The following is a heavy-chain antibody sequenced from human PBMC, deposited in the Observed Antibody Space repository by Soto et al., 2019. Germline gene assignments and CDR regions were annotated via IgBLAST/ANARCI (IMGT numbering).Heavy chain of an antibody. V-gene: IGHV3-74*01. J-gene: IGHJ4*02. Sequence: EVQLVESGGGLVQPGGSLRLSCAASGFTFSSFWMHWVRQAPGKGLGWVSRINSDGSSTSYADSVKGRFTISRDNAKNTLYLQMNSLRAEDTAVYYCARGGYDFWSGYYDYWGQGTLVTVSS. CDR1: GFTFSSFW. D-gene: IGHD3-3*01. CDR2: INSDGSST. CDR3: ARGGYDFWSGYYDY.